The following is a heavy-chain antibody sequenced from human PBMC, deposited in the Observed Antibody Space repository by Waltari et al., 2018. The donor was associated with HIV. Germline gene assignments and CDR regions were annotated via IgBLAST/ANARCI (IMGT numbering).Heavy chain of an antibody. D-gene: IGHD6-19*01. V-gene: IGHV3-13*04. Sequence: EVHLVESGGGLLQPGGSLRPSCEASGFTFHTYDLHWVRQAAGEGLQWVSAIGAAGDTYYSDSVKGRFTISRENAKNSLFLQMNSLRAGDTAVYFCVRVRDSSSGWYIFDYWGQGALVTVSS. CDR1: GFTFHTYD. J-gene: IGHJ4*02. CDR3: VRVRDSSSGWYIFDY. CDR2: IGAAGDT.